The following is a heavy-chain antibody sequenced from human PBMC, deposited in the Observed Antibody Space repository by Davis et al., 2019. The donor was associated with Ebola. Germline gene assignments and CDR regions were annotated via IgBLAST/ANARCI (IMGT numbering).Heavy chain of an antibody. V-gene: IGHV1-2*06. J-gene: IGHJ4*02. CDR2: INPNSGGT. CDR3: ARDGIDY. CDR1: GDTFTTYP. Sequence: AASVQVSCKASGDTFTTYPLHWVRQAPGQGLEWMGRINPNSGGTNYAQKFQGRVTMTRDTSISTAYMELSRLRSDDTAVYYCARDGIDYWGQGTLVTVSS.